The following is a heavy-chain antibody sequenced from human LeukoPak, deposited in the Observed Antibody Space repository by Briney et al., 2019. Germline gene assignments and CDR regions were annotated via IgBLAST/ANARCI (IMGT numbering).Heavy chain of an antibody. CDR3: ATTADYYDNSGDY. CDR2: INRDGSQK. Sequence: GGSLRLSCAASGFSLSAYWMTWVRQAPGKGLEWVANINRDGSQKNHVDSVKGRFTISRDNAKNSLYLQMNSLRAEDTAVYYCATTADYYDNSGDYWGQGTLVTVSS. V-gene: IGHV3-7*01. D-gene: IGHD3-22*01. CDR1: GFSLSAYW. J-gene: IGHJ4*02.